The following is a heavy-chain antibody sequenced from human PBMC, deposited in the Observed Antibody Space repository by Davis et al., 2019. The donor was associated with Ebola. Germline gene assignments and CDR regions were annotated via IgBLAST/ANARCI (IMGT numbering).Heavy chain of an antibody. V-gene: IGHV1-46*03. D-gene: IGHD5-12*01. CDR2: INPNDGRP. Sequence: ASVKVSCKTSNYRFSSHGITWVRQAPGQGLEWMGMINPNDGRPIYAQKFQGRVTVTRDTSTTTVYMDLSSLRSEDTALYYCTTPGGQDSGYDVFDIWGQGTMVTVSS. CDR3: TTPGGQDSGYDVFDI. J-gene: IGHJ3*02. CDR1: NYRFSSHG.